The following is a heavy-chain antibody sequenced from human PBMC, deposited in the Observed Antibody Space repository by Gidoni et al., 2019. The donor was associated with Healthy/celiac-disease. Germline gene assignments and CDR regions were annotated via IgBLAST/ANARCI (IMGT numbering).Heavy chain of an antibody. CDR3: ARDEGMVQGGCFDY. J-gene: IGHJ4*02. Sequence: QVQLVESGGGVVQPGRSLRLSCASSGFTFIGYAMHWVRQAPGKGLEWVAGISYDGSNKYYADSVKGRFTISRHNSKNTVYLQMNSLRAEETAVYYCARDEGMVQGGCFDYWGQGTLVTVSS. CDR2: ISYDGSNK. CDR1: GFTFIGYA. D-gene: IGHD3-10*01. V-gene: IGHV3-30-3*01.